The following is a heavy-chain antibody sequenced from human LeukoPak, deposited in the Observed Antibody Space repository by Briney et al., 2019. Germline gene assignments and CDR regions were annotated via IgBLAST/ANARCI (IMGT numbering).Heavy chain of an antibody. CDR2: IKQDGSEK. Sequence: PGGSLRLSCAASGFTFTTYWMSWVRQAPGKGLEWVADIKQDGSEKYYVDSVKGRFTISRDNAKNSLYLQMNSLRAEDTAVYYCARVTYYYDSGGYYRTGPQYLTSDYWGQGTLVTVSS. CDR3: ARVTYYYDSGGYYRTGPQYLTSDY. CDR1: GFTFTTYW. D-gene: IGHD3-22*01. J-gene: IGHJ4*02. V-gene: IGHV3-7*01.